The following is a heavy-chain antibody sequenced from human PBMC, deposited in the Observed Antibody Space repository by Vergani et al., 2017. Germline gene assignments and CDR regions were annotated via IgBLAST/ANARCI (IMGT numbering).Heavy chain of an antibody. CDR3: ARDPHLTTSSVYYYYYMDV. J-gene: IGHJ6*03. CDR1: GFTFSSYA. Sequence: QVQLVESGGGVVQPGRSLSLSCAASGFTFSSYAMHWVRQAPGKGLEWVAVISYDGSNKYYADSVKGRFTISRDNSKNTLYLQMNSLRAEDTAVYYCARDPHLTTSSVYYYYYMDVWGKGP. D-gene: IGHD4-11*01. V-gene: IGHV3-30-3*01. CDR2: ISYDGSNK.